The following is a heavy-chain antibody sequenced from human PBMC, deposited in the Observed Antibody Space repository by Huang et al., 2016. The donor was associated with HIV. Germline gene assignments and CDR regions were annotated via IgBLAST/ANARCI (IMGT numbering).Heavy chain of an antibody. CDR3: AQEKSFGNWANNWFDP. D-gene: IGHD3-16*01. J-gene: IGHJ5*02. V-gene: IGHV4-59*08. CDR2: VFNTGST. CDR1: GGSMRRQY. Sequence: QVQLQESGPGLVTPSETLSLTCSVSGGSMRRQYWTWIRQPPGKGLQWIGTVFNTGSTNYNPSVQTRVTISLDTSRSQFSLTLKSVTPADTAVYYCAQEKSFGNWANNWFDPWGQGTLVAVSS.